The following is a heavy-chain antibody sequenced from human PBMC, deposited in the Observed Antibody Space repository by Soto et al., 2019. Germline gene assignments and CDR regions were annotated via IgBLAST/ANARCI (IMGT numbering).Heavy chain of an antibody. CDR1: GYTFTSYD. Sequence: EASVKVSCKASGYTFTSYDINWVRQATGQGLEWMGWMNPNSGNTGYAQKFQGRVTMTRNTSISTAYMELSSLRSEDTAVYYCARGRGNVVVPAAIRYNWFDPWGQGTLVTV. V-gene: IGHV1-8*01. D-gene: IGHD2-2*01. J-gene: IGHJ5*02. CDR3: ARGRGNVVVPAAIRYNWFDP. CDR2: MNPNSGNT.